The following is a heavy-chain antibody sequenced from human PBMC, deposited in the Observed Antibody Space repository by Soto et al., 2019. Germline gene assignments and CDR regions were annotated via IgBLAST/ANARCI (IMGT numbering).Heavy chain of an antibody. D-gene: IGHD6-13*01. CDR2: ISWDGGIT. CDR1: GFTFDDYA. V-gene: IGHV3-43D*04. CDR3: AKELGEAPYTSSSYYCGMDV. J-gene: IGHJ6*02. Sequence: GGSLRLSCAASGFTFDDYAMHWVRQAPGKGLEWVSLISWDGGITYYAGSVKGRFTISRDNSKNSLYLQMNSLRAEDTALYYCAKELGEAPYTSSSYYCGMDVWGQGTTVTVSS.